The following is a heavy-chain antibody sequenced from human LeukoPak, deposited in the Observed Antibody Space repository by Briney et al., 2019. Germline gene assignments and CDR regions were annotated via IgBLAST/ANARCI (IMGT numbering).Heavy chain of an antibody. CDR2: ISSNGGST. CDR1: GFTFSSYA. V-gene: IGHV3-64*01. J-gene: IGHJ4*02. CDR3: AREPRRWQESSTSCYDCNS. Sequence: PGGSLRLSCAASGFTFSSYAMHWVRQAPGKGLEYVSAISSNGGSTYYANSVKGRFTISRDNSKNTLYLQMGSLRAEDMAVYYCAREPRRWQESSTSCYDCNSWGQGTLVTVSS. D-gene: IGHD2-2*01.